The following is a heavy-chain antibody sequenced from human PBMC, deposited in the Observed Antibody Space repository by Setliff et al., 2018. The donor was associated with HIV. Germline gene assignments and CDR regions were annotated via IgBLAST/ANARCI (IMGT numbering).Heavy chain of an antibody. CDR1: GFTFNNYG. V-gene: IGHV3-7*01. CDR3: ARDPGNYYHYFDY. J-gene: IGHJ4*02. Sequence: GGSLRLSCAASGFTFNNYGMHWVRLAPGKGLEWVANIKEDGSEKYYVDSVKGRFTISRDNAKNSLYLQMNSLRTEDTAVYYCARDPGNYYHYFDYWGQGTLVTVSS. CDR2: IKEDGSEK. D-gene: IGHD1-26*01.